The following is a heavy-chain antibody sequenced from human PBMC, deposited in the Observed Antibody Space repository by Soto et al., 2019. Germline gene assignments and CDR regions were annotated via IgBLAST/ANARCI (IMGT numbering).Heavy chain of an antibody. V-gene: IGHV3-15*01. D-gene: IGHD3-16*02. J-gene: IGHJ4*02. CDR1: EFTLTYAW. CDR3: TSLYYGH. Sequence: EVQLVESGGDLVKPGGSLRLSCAASEFTLTYAWMSWVRQAPGKGLEWVGRIKSKTDGGTTDYAAPVKGRFTISRDESQNPLYLQMNSLKTEDTAVYYCTSLYYGHWGQGTLVSVSS. CDR2: IKSKTDGGTT.